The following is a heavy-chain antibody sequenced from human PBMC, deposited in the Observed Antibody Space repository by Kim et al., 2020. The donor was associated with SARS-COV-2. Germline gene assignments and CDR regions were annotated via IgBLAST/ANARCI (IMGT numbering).Heavy chain of an antibody. V-gene: IGHV3-23*01. Sequence: ADPVRGRFTISRDNSKNTLFLQMTSLRVDDTAVYYCAKDLLYVPGRGYFDSWGQGVVVTVSS. J-gene: IGHJ4*02. D-gene: IGHD3-10*01. CDR3: AKDLLYVPGRGYFDS.